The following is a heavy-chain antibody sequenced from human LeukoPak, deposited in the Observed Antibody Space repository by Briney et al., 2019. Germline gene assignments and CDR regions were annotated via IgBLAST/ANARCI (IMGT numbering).Heavy chain of an antibody. Sequence: SETLSLTRLVLGASIAINNYGGGIRQPPGKGREGIGSIYYSGNTYYNSSLKSRVTMSVDTSKNQFSLRLTSVTAADTAVYYCARHDQWIIRLVQWGQGTLVTVSS. V-gene: IGHV4-39*01. CDR2: IYYSGNT. J-gene: IGHJ4*02. CDR1: GASIAINNY. CDR3: ARHDQWIIRLVQ. D-gene: IGHD5-12*01.